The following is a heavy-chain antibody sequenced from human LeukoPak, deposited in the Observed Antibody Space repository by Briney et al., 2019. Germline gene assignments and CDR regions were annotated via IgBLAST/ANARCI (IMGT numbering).Heavy chain of an antibody. J-gene: IGHJ4*02. CDR1: GGSISSYY. Sequence: SETLSLTCTVSGGSISSYYWSWIRQPPGKGLEWIGYIYYSGSTNYNPSLKSRVTISVDTSKNQFSLKLSSVTAADTAVYYCARDGGSYLRGNYFDYWGQGTLVTVSS. CDR2: IYYSGST. D-gene: IGHD1-26*01. CDR3: ARDGGSYLRGNYFDY. V-gene: IGHV4-59*12.